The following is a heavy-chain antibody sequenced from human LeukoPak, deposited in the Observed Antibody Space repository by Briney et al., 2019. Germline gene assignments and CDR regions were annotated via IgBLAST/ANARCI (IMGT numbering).Heavy chain of an antibody. CDR2: IYPGDSDT. CDR3: ARVYSSSWYYFDY. V-gene: IGHV5-51*01. Sequence: GESLQISCKGSGYRFTSDWIGWVRQMPGKGLEWMGIIYPGDSDTRYSPSFQGQVTISADKSISTAYLQWSSLKASDTAMYYCARVYSSSWYYFDYWGQGTLVTVSS. D-gene: IGHD6-13*01. CDR1: GYRFTSDW. J-gene: IGHJ4*02.